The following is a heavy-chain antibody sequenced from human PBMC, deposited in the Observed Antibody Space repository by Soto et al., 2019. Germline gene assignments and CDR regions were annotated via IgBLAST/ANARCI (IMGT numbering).Heavy chain of an antibody. V-gene: IGHV5-10-1*04. CDR3: ARDKASTADY. Sequence: GESLQISCKGSVYSFSSYWISWVRQMPGKGLEWMGKIDPSDSYTNYSPSFQGQVTISADKSISTAYLHWSSLKASDTAMYYCARDKASTADYWGQGALVTGS. J-gene: IGHJ4*02. CDR2: IDPSDSYT. CDR1: VYSFSSYW. D-gene: IGHD1-1*01.